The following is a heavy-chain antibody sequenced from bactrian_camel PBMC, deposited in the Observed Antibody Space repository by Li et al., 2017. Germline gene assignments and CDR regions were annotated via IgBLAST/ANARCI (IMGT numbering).Heavy chain of an antibody. CDR3: AADRFACLKESGSRWDQNEYHY. CDR2: LANDGVSS. V-gene: IGHV3S53*01. Sequence: HVQLVESGGGSVQEGGSLTLSCVASGYNFSDYCMGWFRQIPGKERESVAALANDGVSSIYGDSVKGRFTISRDNAKQSVYLQMNSLLPEDTAVYYCAADRFACLKESGSRWDQNEYHYWGQGTQVTVS. CDR1: GYNFSDYC. D-gene: IGHD6*01. J-gene: IGHJ4*01.